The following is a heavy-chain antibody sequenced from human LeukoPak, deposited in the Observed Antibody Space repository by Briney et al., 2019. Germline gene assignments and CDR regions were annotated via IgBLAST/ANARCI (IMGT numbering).Heavy chain of an antibody. J-gene: IGHJ4*02. CDR1: GYTFTSYG. CDR2: ISAYNGNT. D-gene: IGHD3-22*01. Sequence: ASVKVSCKASGYTFTSYGISWVRQAPGQGLEWMGWISAYNGNTNYAQKLQGRVTMTTDTSTSTAYMELRSLRSDDTAVYYRARDQGHLKGITMIVVVTNPFDYWGQGTLVTVSS. CDR3: ARDQGHLKGITMIVVVTNPFDY. V-gene: IGHV1-18*01.